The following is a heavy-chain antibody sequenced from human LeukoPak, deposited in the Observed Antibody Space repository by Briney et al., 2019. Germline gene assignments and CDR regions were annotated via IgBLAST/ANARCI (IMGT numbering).Heavy chain of an antibody. Sequence: GGSLRLSCAASGFTFSGYEMNWVRRAPGKGLEWVSYISSSGSTIYYADSVKGRFTISRDNAKNSLYLQMNSLRAEDTAVYYCARSMVRGVIISFRYYGMDVWGKATTVTVSS. V-gene: IGHV3-48*03. CDR3: ARSMVRGVIISFRYYGMDV. J-gene: IGHJ6*04. CDR2: ISSSGSTI. D-gene: IGHD3-10*01. CDR1: GFTFSGYE.